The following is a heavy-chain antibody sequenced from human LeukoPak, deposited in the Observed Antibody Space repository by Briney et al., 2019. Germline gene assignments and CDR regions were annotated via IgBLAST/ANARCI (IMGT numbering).Heavy chain of an antibody. CDR2: ISYIGST. CDR3: ARDLVTVTKGFDI. J-gene: IGHJ3*02. CDR1: DDSFSSYY. Sequence: SETLSLTCAVSDDSFSSYYWTWIRQPPGKGLEWIGYISYIGSTNYNPSLKSRVTISIDKPKNQFSLKLSSVTAADTAVYYCARDLVTVTKGFDIWGQGTMVSVSS. D-gene: IGHD4-17*01. V-gene: IGHV4-59*01.